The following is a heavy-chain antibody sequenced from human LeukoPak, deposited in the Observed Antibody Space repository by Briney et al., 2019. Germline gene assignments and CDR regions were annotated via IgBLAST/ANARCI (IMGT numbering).Heavy chain of an antibody. J-gene: IGHJ4*02. D-gene: IGHD2-21*02. Sequence: PSETLSLTCTVSGGSISSGDYYWSWIRQPPGKGLEWIGYIYYSGSTYYNPSLKSRVTISVDTSKNQFSLKLSSVTAADTAVYYCAREILANDCGGDCYDYYFDYWGQGTLVTVSS. V-gene: IGHV4-30-4*01. CDR1: GGSISSGDYY. CDR3: AREILANDCGGDCYDYYFDY. CDR2: IYYSGST.